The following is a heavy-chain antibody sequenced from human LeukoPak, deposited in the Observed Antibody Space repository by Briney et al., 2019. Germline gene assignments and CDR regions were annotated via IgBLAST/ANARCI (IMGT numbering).Heavy chain of an antibody. CDR1: GFTFDDYG. J-gene: IGHJ4*02. CDR2: IYSGGST. V-gene: IGHV3-53*04. CDR3: ARRRHFDY. Sequence: PGGSLRLSCAASGFTFDDYGMNWVRQAPGKGLEWVSVIYSGGSTYYADSVKGRFTISRHNSKNTLYLQMNSLRAEDTAVYYCARRRHFDYWGQGTLVTVSS.